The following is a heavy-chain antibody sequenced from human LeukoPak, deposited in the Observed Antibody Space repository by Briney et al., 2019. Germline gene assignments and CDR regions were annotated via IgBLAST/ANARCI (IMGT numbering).Heavy chain of an antibody. Sequence: PGGSLRLSCAASGFTFSSYGMHWVRQAPGKGLEWVAVISFDGSNKYYVDSVKGRFTISRDNSKNTLYLQMNSLRAEDTAVYYCARDSTMVRGGAKYYFDYWGQGTLVTVSS. CDR1: GFTFSSYG. CDR3: ARDSTMVRGGAKYYFDY. D-gene: IGHD3-10*01. J-gene: IGHJ4*02. CDR2: ISFDGSNK. V-gene: IGHV3-30*03.